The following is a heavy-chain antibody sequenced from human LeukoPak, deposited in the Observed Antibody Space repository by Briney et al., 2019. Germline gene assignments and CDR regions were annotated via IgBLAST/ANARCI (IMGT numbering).Heavy chain of an antibody. Sequence: GGSLRLSCAASGFTFSSYAMHWVRQAPGKGLEWVAVISYDGSNKYYADSVKGRFTISRDNSKNTLYLQMNSLRAEDTAVYYCARGEGRYQLLQDFDYWGQGTLATVSS. CDR3: ARGEGRYQLLQDFDY. D-gene: IGHD2-2*01. J-gene: IGHJ4*02. V-gene: IGHV3-30-3*01. CDR2: ISYDGSNK. CDR1: GFTFSSYA.